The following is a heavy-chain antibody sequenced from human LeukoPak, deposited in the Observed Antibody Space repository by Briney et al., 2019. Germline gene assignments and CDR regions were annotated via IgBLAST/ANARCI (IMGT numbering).Heavy chain of an antibody. J-gene: IGHJ4*02. Sequence: PSETLSLTCTVPGGSISSSSYYWGWIRQPPGKGLEWIGSIYYSGSTYYNPSLKSRVTISVDTSKNQFSLKLSSVTAADTAVYYCAGKGTIFGVVFDYWGQGTLVTVSS. CDR1: GGSISSSSYY. V-gene: IGHV4-39*01. D-gene: IGHD3-3*01. CDR3: AGKGTIFGVVFDY. CDR2: IYYSGST.